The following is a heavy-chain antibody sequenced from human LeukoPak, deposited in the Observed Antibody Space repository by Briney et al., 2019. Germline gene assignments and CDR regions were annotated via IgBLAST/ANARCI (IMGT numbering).Heavy chain of an antibody. CDR2: IYPGDSDT. V-gene: IGHV5-51*01. CDR3: ARQGVRGVIPDLDAFDI. D-gene: IGHD3-10*01. J-gene: IGHJ3*02. CDR1: GYSFTSYW. Sequence: GESLKISCKGSGYSFTSYWIGWVRQMPGKGLKWMGIIYPGDSDTRYSPSFQGQVTISADKSISPAYLQWSSLKASDTAMYYCARQGVRGVIPDLDAFDIWGQGTMVTVSS.